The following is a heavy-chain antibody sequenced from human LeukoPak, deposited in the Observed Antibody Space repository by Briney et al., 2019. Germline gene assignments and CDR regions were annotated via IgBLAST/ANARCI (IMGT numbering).Heavy chain of an antibody. D-gene: IGHD6-6*01. J-gene: IGHJ4*02. V-gene: IGHV3-23*01. Sequence: TGGSLRLSCAAPGFTFSSYAMSWVRQAPGKGLEWVSAISGSGGSTYYADSVKGRFTISRDNSKNTLYLQMNSLRAEDTAVYYCAKPDGAIAAPGYWGQGTLVTVSS. CDR3: AKPDGAIAAPGY. CDR1: GFTFSSYA. CDR2: ISGSGGST.